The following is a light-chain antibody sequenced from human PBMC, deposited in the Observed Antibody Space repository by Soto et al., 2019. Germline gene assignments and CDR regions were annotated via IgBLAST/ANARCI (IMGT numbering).Light chain of an antibody. V-gene: IGLV2-14*01. CDR2: DVS. Sequence: QSALTQPASVSGSPGQSITLSCTGTSSDVGGYNYVSWYQQHPGKAPKLMIYDVSNRPSGVSNRFSGSKSGNTASLTISGLQAEDESDYDCSSYTRSSTLDVFGTGTKLTVL. J-gene: IGLJ1*01. CDR1: SSDVGGYNY. CDR3: SSYTRSSTLDV.